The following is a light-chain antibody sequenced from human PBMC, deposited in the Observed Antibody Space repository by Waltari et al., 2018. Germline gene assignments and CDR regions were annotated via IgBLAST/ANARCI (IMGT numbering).Light chain of an antibody. CDR2: YSA. CDR3: QQANSYPLT. CDR1: QDITSR. J-gene: IGKJ4*01. Sequence: IQMSQSPSSLSASVGDRVTITCRASQDITSRLNWYQQKPGKAPNLLIYYSATLARGVPSRFSGSGSGTEFALTINSLQPEDFGTYYCQQANSYPLTFGGGTKVEIK. V-gene: IGKV1-13*02.